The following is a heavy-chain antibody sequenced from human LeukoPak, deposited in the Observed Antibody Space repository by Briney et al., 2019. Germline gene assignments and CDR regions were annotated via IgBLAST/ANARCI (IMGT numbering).Heavy chain of an antibody. V-gene: IGHV3-30*18. CDR2: ISYDGSNK. CDR3: AKDSTTVTTSMGEAFDI. J-gene: IGHJ3*02. CDR1: GFTFSSYG. D-gene: IGHD4-17*01. Sequence: GGSLRLSCAASGFTFSSYGMHWVRQAPGKGLEWVAVISYDGSNKYYADSVKGRFATSRDNSKNTPYLQMNSLRAEDTAVYYCAKDSTTVTTSMGEAFDIWGQGTMVTVSS.